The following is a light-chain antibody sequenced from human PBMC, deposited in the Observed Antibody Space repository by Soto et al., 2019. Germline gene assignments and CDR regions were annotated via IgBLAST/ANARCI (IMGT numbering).Light chain of an antibody. J-gene: IGLJ3*02. CDR3: SAYTARSTLV. CDR1: MRDVGAYNL. CDR2: EVR. V-gene: IGLV2-14*01. Sequence: QPVLTQPASVSGSARQSITISCSGTMRDVGAYNLVSWYQQHPGTAPKLIIYEVRNRPTGISSRFSGSRSGNTASLTISGLQSEDEGDYYCSAYTARSTLVFGGGTKLTVL.